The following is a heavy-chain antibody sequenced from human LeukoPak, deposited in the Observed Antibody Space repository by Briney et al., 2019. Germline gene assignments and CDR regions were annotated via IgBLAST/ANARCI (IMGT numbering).Heavy chain of an antibody. J-gene: IGHJ6*02. V-gene: IGHV3-11*01. D-gene: IGHD5-18*01. CDR1: GFTFSDYY. CDR2: ISSSGTII. CDR3: TRGPIHLWLYYGMDV. Sequence: GGSLRLSCAASGFTFSDYYTSWIRQVPGKGLECVAYISSSGTIIYYADSVKGRFTISRDNAKNSLYLQMNSLRAEDTAVYYCTRGPIHLWLYYGMDVWGQGTTVIVSS.